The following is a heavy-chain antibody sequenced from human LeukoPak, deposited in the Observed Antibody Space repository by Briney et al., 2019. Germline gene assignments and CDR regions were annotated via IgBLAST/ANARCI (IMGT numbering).Heavy chain of an antibody. CDR3: ARHSLWFGASSFDP. J-gene: IGHJ5*02. Sequence: SETLSLTCTVSGGSISSYYWSWIRQPPGKGLEWIGYIYYSGSTNYNPSLKSRVTISVDTSKNQFSLKLSSVTAADTAVYYCARHSLWFGASSFDPWGQGTLVTASS. CDR1: GGSISSYY. CDR2: IYYSGST. V-gene: IGHV4-59*08. D-gene: IGHD3-10*01.